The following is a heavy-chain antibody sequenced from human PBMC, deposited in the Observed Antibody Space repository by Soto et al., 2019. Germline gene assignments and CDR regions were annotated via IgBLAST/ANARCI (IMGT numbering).Heavy chain of an antibody. CDR2: IYYSGST. Sequence: PSETLSLTCTVSGGSISSYYWSWIRQPPGKGLEWIGYIYYSGSTTYNPSLKSRVTISVDTSKNQFSLKLSSVTAADTAVYYCATTSYGDYPYYYYMDVWGKGTTVTVSS. V-gene: IGHV4-59*08. CDR1: GGSISSYY. D-gene: IGHD4-17*01. J-gene: IGHJ6*03. CDR3: ATTSYGDYPYYYYMDV.